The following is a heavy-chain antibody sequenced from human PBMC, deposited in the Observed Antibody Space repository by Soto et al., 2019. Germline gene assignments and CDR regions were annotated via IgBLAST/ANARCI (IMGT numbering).Heavy chain of an antibody. CDR1: GYTFTSYG. CDR2: ISAYNGNT. D-gene: IGHD6-19*01. V-gene: IGHV1-18*01. J-gene: IGHJ3*02. CDR3: ARVSLAVAGTGAFDI. Sequence: ASVKVSCKASGYTFTSYGISLVRQAPGQGLEWMGWISAYNGNTNYAQKLQGRVTMTTDTSTSTAYMELRSLRSDDTAVYYCARVSLAVAGTGAFDIWGQGTMVTVSS.